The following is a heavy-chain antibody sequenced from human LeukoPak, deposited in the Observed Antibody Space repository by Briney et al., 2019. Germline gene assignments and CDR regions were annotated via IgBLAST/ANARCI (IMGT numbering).Heavy chain of an antibody. V-gene: IGHV3-23*01. CDR1: GFTFSSYG. CDR2: ISGSGGST. Sequence: GGSLRLSCAASGFTFSSYGMSWVRQAPGKGLEWVSAISGSGGSTYYADSVKGRFIISRDNSKNTLYLQMNSLRAEDTAVYYCAKDTVKVTTIRRVPHYMDVWGKGTTVTISS. J-gene: IGHJ6*03. D-gene: IGHD5-12*01. CDR3: AKDTVKVTTIRRVPHYMDV.